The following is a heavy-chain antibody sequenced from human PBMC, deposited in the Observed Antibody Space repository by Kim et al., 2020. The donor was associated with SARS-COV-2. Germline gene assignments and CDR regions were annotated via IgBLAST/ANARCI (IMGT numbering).Heavy chain of an antibody. J-gene: IGHJ6*01. Sequence: GGSLRLSCAASGFTFSSYGMHWVRQAPGKGLEWVAVISYDGSNKYYVDSVKGRFTISRDNSKNTLYLQMNSLRAEDTAVYYCAREKDHEGRGSVYYYYYG. V-gene: IGHV3-30*04. CDR1: GFTFSSYG. CDR2: ISYDGSNK. CDR3: AREKDHEGRGSVYYYYYG.